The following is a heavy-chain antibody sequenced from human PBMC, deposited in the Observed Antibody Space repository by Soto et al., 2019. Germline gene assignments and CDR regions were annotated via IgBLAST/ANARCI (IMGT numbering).Heavy chain of an antibody. CDR3: ARSLPGPYCSGGSCYPTGFDY. V-gene: IGHV3-30*03. CDR2: ISYDGSNK. D-gene: IGHD2-15*01. Sequence: GGSLRLSCAASGFTFSSYGMHWVRQAPGKGLEWVAVISYDGSNKYYADSVKGRFTISRDNSKNTLYLQMNSLRAEDTAVYYCARSLPGPYCSGGSCYPTGFDYWGQGTLVTVSS. CDR1: GFTFSSYG. J-gene: IGHJ4*02.